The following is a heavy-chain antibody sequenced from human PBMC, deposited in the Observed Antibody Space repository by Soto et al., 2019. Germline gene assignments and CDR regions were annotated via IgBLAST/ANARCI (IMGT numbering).Heavy chain of an antibody. CDR2: ISYSGST. D-gene: IGHD6-13*01. J-gene: IGHJ4*02. Sequence: AETLSLTCTVSSDSIISYYWSWIRQPPGKRLEWIGYISYSGSTDYNPSLKSRVTISGDTSKNQFSLKVSSVTAADTAVYYCARGTSWQLPFDYWGQGTLVTAPQ. CDR1: SDSIISYY. V-gene: IGHV4-59*01. CDR3: ARGTSWQLPFDY.